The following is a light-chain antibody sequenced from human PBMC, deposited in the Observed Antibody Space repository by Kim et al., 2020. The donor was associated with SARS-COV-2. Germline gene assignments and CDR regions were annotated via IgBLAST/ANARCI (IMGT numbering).Light chain of an antibody. V-gene: IGKV1-12*01. CDR1: QGIRRW. CDR2: SAS. CDR3: QETNSFLP. J-gene: IGKJ4*01. Sequence: SASVGDRVTITCRASQGIRRWLAWYQQKPGKAPKLLIFSASSLQSGVPSGFSGSGSGTDFTLTISSLQPEDFTTYYCQETNSFLPSGGGTKVEIK.